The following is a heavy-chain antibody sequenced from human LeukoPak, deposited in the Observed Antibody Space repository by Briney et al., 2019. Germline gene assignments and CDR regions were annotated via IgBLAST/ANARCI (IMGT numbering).Heavy chain of an antibody. V-gene: IGHV3-21*01. J-gene: IGHJ3*02. D-gene: IGHD6-13*01. CDR2: ISSSSSYI. CDR3: AREVFGSGGWVVAAAGTRAFDI. Sequence: PGGSLRLSCAASGFTFSSYSMNWVRQAPGKGREWVSSISSSSSYIYYADSVKGRFTISRDNAKNSLYLQMNSLRAEDTAVYYCAREVFGSGGWVVAAAGTRAFDIWGQGTMVTVSS. CDR1: GFTFSSYS.